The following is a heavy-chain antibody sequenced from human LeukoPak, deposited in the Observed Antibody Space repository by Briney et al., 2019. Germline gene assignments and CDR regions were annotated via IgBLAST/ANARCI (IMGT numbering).Heavy chain of an antibody. CDR1: GGSISRGGYS. D-gene: IGHD6-13*01. J-gene: IGHJ3*02. V-gene: IGHV4-30-4*07. CDR2: FYYSGIA. CDR3: ASSQQLVTYAFDI. Sequence: PSETLALPWAGLGGSISRGGYSLSWIRPPPEKGLEWIGYFYYSGIAYYNPSLKSRLTMSVDTTKNQFSLKVSSVTAADTAVYYCASSQQLVTYAFDIWGQGTMVTVSS.